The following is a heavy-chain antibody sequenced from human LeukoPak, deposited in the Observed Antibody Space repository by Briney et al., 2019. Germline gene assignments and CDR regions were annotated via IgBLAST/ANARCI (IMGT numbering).Heavy chain of an antibody. CDR2: ISYDGSNK. V-gene: IGHV3-30-3*01. J-gene: IGHJ3*02. CDR3: ARESPGGATIARAPHDAFDI. D-gene: IGHD5-24*01. Sequence: GGSLRLSCAASGFTFSSYAMHWVRQAPGKGLEWVAVISYDGSNKYYADCVKGRFTISRDNSKNTLYLQMNSLRAEDTAVYYCARESPGGATIARAPHDAFDIWGQGTMVTVSS. CDR1: GFTFSSYA.